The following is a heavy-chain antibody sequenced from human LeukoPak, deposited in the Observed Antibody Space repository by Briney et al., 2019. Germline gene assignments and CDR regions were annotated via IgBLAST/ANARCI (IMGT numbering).Heavy chain of an antibody. Sequence: PGGSLRLSCAASGFTVSSNYMSWVRQAPGKGLVWVSRFNSDGRSTYYADSVKGRFTISRDNAKNTPYLHMNSLRAEDTAVYYCARGRYYLDSWGQGTLVTVSS. D-gene: IGHD1-14*01. V-gene: IGHV3-74*01. CDR3: ARGRYYLDS. J-gene: IGHJ4*02. CDR1: GFTVSSNY. CDR2: FNSDGRST.